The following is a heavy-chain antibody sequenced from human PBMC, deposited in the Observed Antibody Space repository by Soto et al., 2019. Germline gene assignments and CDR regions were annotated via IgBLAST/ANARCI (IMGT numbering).Heavy chain of an antibody. D-gene: IGHD2-2*01. CDR1: GYSFTGYY. CDR2: IDPSGGST. Sequence: GASVKVSCKASGYSFTGYYIHWVRQAPGQGLEWMGIIDPSGGSTAYAQKFQGRVTLTRDTSTSTAYMELSSLRSEDTAVYHCASHCSISCSDWVDPWGQGTQVTVSS. J-gene: IGHJ5*02. V-gene: IGHV1-46*03. CDR3: ASHCSISCSDWVDP.